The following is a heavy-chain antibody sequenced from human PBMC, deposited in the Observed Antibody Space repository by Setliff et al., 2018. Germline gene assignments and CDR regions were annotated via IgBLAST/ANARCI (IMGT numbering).Heavy chain of an antibody. CDR2: IYIGGSA. D-gene: IGHD6-19*01. V-gene: IGHV4-4*07. Sequence: TSETLSLTCTVSGGSISSYYWSWIRQPAGKGLEWIGHIYIGGSANYNPSLKSRVTMSIDTSKNQFSLKLNSVTAADMAVYYYAREQWLDPPGYYYMDVWAKGTTVTVSS. J-gene: IGHJ6*03. CDR1: GGSISSYY. CDR3: AREQWLDPPGYYYMDV.